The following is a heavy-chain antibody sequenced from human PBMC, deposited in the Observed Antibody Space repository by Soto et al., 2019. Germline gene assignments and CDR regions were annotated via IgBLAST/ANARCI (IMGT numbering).Heavy chain of an antibody. J-gene: IGHJ4*02. Sequence: GGSLRLSCAASGFTFSSYSMNWVRQAPGKGLEWVAVIWYDGSNKYYADSVKGRFTISRDNVKNTLYLQMNSLGAEDTAVYYCAKGLSGYYGFDSWGQGTLVTVSS. CDR3: AKGLSGYYGFDS. D-gene: IGHD5-12*01. CDR1: GFTFSSYS. V-gene: IGHV3-33*03. CDR2: IWYDGSNK.